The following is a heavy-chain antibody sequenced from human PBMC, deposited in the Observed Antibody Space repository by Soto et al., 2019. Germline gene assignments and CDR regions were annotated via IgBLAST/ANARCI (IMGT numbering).Heavy chain of an antibody. CDR2: ISAHNGNT. Sequence: QVHLVQSGAEVKKPGASVKVSCKGFGSDFTTYGITWVRQAPGQGLEWMAWISAHNGNTDYAQKLQGRVTVTRDTYTSTAYMELRSLRSDDTAMYYCARGRYGDYWGQGALVTVSS. J-gene: IGHJ4*02. CDR3: ARGRYGDY. D-gene: IGHD1-1*01. V-gene: IGHV1-18*01. CDR1: GSDFTTYG.